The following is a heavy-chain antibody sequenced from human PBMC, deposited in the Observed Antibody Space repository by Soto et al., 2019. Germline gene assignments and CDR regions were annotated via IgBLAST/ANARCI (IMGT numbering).Heavy chain of an antibody. CDR3: VTGWSEH. Sequence: EVQLVESGGCLVPPGGSLRLSCVVSEFTFSSSWMHWVRQGPGKGLVWVSRMNSDGSFINYADSVKGRFTTSRDNDRNMLYLQMNSLRADDTGLYYCVTGWSEHWGQGNLVTVSS. J-gene: IGHJ1*01. CDR2: MNSDGSFI. V-gene: IGHV3-74*01. CDR1: EFTFSSSW. D-gene: IGHD2-15*01.